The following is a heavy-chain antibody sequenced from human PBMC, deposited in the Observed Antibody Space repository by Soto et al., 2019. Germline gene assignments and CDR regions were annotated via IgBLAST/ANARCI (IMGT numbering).Heavy chain of an antibody. CDR3: ARDGSSGYSYG. V-gene: IGHV4-61*01. Sequence: SETLSLTCTVSGGSVSSGSYYWSWIRQPPGKGLEWIGYIYYSGSNNYNPSLKSRVTISVDTSKNQFSLKLSSVTAGDTAVYYCARDGSSGYSYGWGQGTLVTVSS. CDR1: GGSVSSGSYY. J-gene: IGHJ4*02. D-gene: IGHD3-22*01. CDR2: IYYSGSN.